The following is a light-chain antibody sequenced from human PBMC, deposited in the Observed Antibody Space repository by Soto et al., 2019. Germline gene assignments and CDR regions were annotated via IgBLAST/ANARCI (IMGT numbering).Light chain of an antibody. V-gene: IGKV1-39*01. CDR3: QQTYSNLWT. J-gene: IGKJ1*01. Sequence: IPLTQSPSSLSASVGGRVTITCRASQDIAIYLAWYQQKSGTAPKLLIYAASTLHTGVPSRFSGRGSGTDFTLTINNLQREDFADYFCQQTYSNLWTFGQGTKVDI. CDR1: QDIAIY. CDR2: AAS.